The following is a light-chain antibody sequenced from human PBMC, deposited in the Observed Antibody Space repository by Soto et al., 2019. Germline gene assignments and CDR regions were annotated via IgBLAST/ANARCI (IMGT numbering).Light chain of an antibody. V-gene: IGLV1-51*01. CDR1: TSNIGSNF. CDR2: DNN. J-gene: IGLJ3*02. CDR3: ATWDSSLSEVL. Sequence: QSVLTQPPSVPAAPGQKVTISCSGGTSNIGSNFVSWYQQFPGTAPKLLIYDNNERPSGIPDRFSGSKSGTSATLDITGLQTGDEADYFCATWDSSLSEVLFGGGTKVTVL.